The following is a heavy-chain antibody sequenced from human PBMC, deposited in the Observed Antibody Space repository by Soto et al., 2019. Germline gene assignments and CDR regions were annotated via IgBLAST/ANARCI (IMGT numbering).Heavy chain of an antibody. Sequence: SETLSLTCTVSGGSISSSSYYWGWIRQPPGKGLEWIGSIYYSGSTYYNPSLKSRVTISVDTSKNQFSLKLSSVTAADTAVYYCARRGVVITYDDYWGQGTLVTVSS. CDR1: GGSISSSSYY. J-gene: IGHJ4*02. CDR2: IYYSGST. V-gene: IGHV4-39*01. D-gene: IGHD3-22*01. CDR3: ARRGVVITYDDY.